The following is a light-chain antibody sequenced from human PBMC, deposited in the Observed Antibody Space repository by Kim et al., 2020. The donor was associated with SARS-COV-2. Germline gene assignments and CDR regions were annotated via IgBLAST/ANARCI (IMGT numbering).Light chain of an antibody. CDR3: QAWDSGTVV. J-gene: IGLJ3*02. Sequence: SYELTQPPSVSVSPGQTASITCSGDKLGYKYASWYQQKPGQSPVLVIYQDIKRPSEIPERFSGSNSGNTATLTISGTRAMDEADYYCQAWDSGTVVFGGGTQLTVL. V-gene: IGLV3-1*01. CDR2: QDI. CDR1: KLGYKY.